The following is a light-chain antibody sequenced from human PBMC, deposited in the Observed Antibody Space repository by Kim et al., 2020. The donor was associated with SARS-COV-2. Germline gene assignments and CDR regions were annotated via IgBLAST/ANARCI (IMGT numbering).Light chain of an antibody. CDR3: QAWDSTTAV. CDR2: QDN. CDR1: ELAGKY. V-gene: IGLV3-1*01. Sequence: VSPGQTASISCSGDELAGKYACWYQQKPGQSPILLIYQDNKRPSGIPERFSGASSVNSATLTIRETQAVDEADYYCQAWDSTTAVFGAGTQLTVL. J-gene: IGLJ2*01.